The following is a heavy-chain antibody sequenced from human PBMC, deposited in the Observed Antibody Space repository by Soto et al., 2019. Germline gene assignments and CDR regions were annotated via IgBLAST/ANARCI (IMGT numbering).Heavy chain of an antibody. J-gene: IGHJ4*02. Sequence: TSETLSLTCTVSGGYIRSGGYYWNWIRQHPGKGLEWIGYIYYSGSTYYNPSLKSRVTISVDTSKNQFSLKLSSVTAADTAVYYCAREPLTWGQGTLVTVSS. CDR3: AREPLT. CDR2: IYYSGST. V-gene: IGHV4-31*03. CDR1: GGYIRSGGYY.